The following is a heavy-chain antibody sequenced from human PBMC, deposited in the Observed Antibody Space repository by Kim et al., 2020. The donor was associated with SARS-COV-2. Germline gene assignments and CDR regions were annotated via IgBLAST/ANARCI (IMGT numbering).Heavy chain of an antibody. CDR3: ASGDGVRGIIWYYYYGMDV. Sequence: ASVKVSCKASGYTFTGYYMHWVRQAPGQGLEWMRWINSNSGGTNYAQKFQGRVTMTRDTSISTAYMELSRLRSDDTAVYYCASGDGVRGIIWYYYYGMDVWGQGTTVTVSS. CDR1: GYTFTGYY. D-gene: IGHD3-10*01. CDR2: INSNSGGT. J-gene: IGHJ6*02. V-gene: IGHV1-2*02.